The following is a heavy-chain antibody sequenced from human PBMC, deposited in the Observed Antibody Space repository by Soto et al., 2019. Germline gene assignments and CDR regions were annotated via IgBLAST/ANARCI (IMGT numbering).Heavy chain of an antibody. CDR3: ASLSPYHYYYLDV. CDR1: GGSISSSSYY. J-gene: IGHJ6*03. CDR2: IYYSGST. D-gene: IGHD3-16*02. V-gene: IGHV4-39*01. Sequence: SETLSLTCTVSGGSISSSSYYWGWIRQPPGKGLEWIGSIYYSGSTYYNPSLKSRVTISVDTSKNQFSLKLSSVIAADTAVYYCASLSPYHYYYLDVWGKGTTVTVSS.